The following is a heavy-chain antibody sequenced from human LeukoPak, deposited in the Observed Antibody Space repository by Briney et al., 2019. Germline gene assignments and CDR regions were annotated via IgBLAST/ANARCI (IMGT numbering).Heavy chain of an antibody. CDR3: ARFITMVRGVIQRDFDY. Sequence: SGPTLVKPTQTLTLTCTFSGFSLSTSGVGVGWIRQPPGKALEWLALIYWNDDKRYSPSLKSRLTITKDTSKNQVVLTMTNMDPADTATYYCARFITMVRGVIQRDFDYWGQGTLVTVSS. CDR2: IYWNDDK. V-gene: IGHV2-5*01. J-gene: IGHJ4*02. D-gene: IGHD3-10*01. CDR1: GFSLSTSGVG.